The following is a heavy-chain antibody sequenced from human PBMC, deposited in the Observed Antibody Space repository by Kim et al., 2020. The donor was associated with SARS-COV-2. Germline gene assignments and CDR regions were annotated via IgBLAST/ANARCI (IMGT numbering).Heavy chain of an antibody. V-gene: IGHV4-39*07. Sequence: SETLSLTCTVSGGSISSGSYYWGWIRQPPGKGLEWLGNFFYSGSTYYNPSLRSRVTISVDTPKNQFSLKLLSVTAADTAVYYCARGEVDIVVGVAATPPYSFDYWGQGILVTVSS. D-gene: IGHD2-15*01. J-gene: IGHJ4*02. CDR2: FFYSGST. CDR3: ARGEVDIVVGVAATPPYSFDY. CDR1: GGSISSGSYY.